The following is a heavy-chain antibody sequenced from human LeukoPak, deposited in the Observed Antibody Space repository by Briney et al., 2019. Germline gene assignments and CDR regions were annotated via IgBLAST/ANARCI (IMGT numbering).Heavy chain of an antibody. CDR2: ISHDGSNA. V-gene: IGHV3-30*18. D-gene: IGHD3-22*01. CDR3: AKTHYYDSSGVPGDY. Sequence: GGSLRVSCAASGFTFSSYGMHWVRQAPGKGLEWVAVISHDGSNAYYADSVKGRFTISRDNSKNTLYLQMSSLRAEDTAVYYCAKTHYYDSSGVPGDYWGQGTLVTVSS. J-gene: IGHJ4*02. CDR1: GFTFSSYG.